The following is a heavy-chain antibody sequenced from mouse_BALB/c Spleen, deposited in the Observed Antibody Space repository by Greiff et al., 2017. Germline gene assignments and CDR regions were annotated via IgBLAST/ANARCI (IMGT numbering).Heavy chain of an antibody. CDR2: IWGDGST. J-gene: IGHJ4*01. CDR3: AREQYYGSSPSYAMDY. V-gene: IGHV2-6-7*01. D-gene: IGHD1-1*01. CDR1: GFSLTGYG. Sequence: VQLQESGPGLVAPSQSLSITCTVSGFSLTGYGVNWVRQPPGKGLEWLGMIWGDGSTDYNSALKSRLSISKDNSKSQVFLKMNSLQTDDTARYYCAREQYYGSSPSYAMDYWGQGTSVTVSA.